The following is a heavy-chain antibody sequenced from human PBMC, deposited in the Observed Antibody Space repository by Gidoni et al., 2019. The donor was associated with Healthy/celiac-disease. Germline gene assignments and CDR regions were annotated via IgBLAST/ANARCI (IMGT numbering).Heavy chain of an antibody. CDR2: IYSGGST. D-gene: IGHD2-21*02. CDR3: ARGTEDYYYYMDV. CDR1: GFTVSSNY. J-gene: IGHJ6*03. V-gene: IGHV3-53*02. Sequence: EVQLVETGGGLIQPGGSLRLSGAASGFTVSSNYMSWVRQAPGKGLEWVSVIYSGGSTYYADSVKGRFTISRDNSKNTLYLQMNSLRAEDTAVYYCARGTEDYYYYMDVWGKGTTVTVSS.